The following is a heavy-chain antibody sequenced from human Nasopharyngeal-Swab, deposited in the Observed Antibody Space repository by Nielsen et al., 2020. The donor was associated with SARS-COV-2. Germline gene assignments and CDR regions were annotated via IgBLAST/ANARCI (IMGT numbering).Heavy chain of an antibody. CDR2: MNPNSGNT. J-gene: IGHJ6*02. Sequence: ASVKVSCKASGYNFTTYDFNWVRQATGQGLEWMGWMNPNSGNTGYAQKFQGRVTMTRNTSISTAYMELSSLRSEDTAVYYCARSDCSGGSCTYYYYYGMDVWGQGTTVTVSS. V-gene: IGHV1-8*01. CDR1: GYNFTTYD. D-gene: IGHD2-15*01. CDR3: ARSDCSGGSCTYYYYYGMDV.